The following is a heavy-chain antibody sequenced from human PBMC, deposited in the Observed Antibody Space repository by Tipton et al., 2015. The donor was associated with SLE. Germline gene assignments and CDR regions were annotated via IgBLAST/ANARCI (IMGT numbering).Heavy chain of an antibody. V-gene: IGHV4-59*11. D-gene: IGHD1-14*01. CDR1: GGSISGHY. Sequence: TLSLTCTVSGGSISGHYWSWIRQPPGKGLEWIGYVSYRGNTNYNPSLKSPVTISVDTSKNQFSLKLNSLPAADTAVYYCARADPRYIRDVSPLLFVDWGQGTLVTVSS. J-gene: IGHJ4*02. CDR2: VSYRGNT. CDR3: ARADPRYIRDVSPLLFVD.